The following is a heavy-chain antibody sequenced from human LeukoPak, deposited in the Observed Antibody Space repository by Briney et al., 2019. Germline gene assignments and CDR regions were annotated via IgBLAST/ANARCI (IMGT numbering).Heavy chain of an antibody. V-gene: IGHV4-39*01. CDR3: AKTYGSGTGPYYGMDV. Sequence: SETLSLTCTVSGGSISSSSYYWGWIRQPPGKGLEWIGSIYYSGSTYYNPSLKSRVTISVDTSQNQFSLKLSSVTAADTAVYYCAKTYGSGTGPYYGMDVWGQGTTVTVSS. J-gene: IGHJ6*02. D-gene: IGHD3-10*01. CDR2: IYYSGST. CDR1: GGSISSSSYY.